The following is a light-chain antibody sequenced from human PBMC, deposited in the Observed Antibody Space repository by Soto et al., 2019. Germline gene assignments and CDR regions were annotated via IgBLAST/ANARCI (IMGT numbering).Light chain of an antibody. Sequence: QSALTQPASVSGSPGQSITISCTGTSSDVGGYNYVSWYQQHPGKAPKLMIYDVSNRPSGVSNRFSGSKSGNTASLTISGLQAEDEADYYCSSYTSSSFWVFGGGTMLTVL. V-gene: IGLV2-14*01. CDR2: DVS. CDR3: SSYTSSSFWV. J-gene: IGLJ3*02. CDR1: SSDVGGYNY.